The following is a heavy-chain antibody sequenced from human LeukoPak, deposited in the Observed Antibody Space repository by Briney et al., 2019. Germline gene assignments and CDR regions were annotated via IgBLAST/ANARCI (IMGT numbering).Heavy chain of an antibody. CDR3: AKVREIMFRGPQDY. V-gene: IGHV3-30*18. D-gene: IGHD3-16*01. Sequence: GGSLRLSCAASGFTFSNYGMHWVRQAPGKGLEWVAVMSYDGNNKYHADSVKGRFTISRDNSQNTLYLQMDSLRPDDTAAYYCAKVREIMFRGPQDYWGQGTLVTVSS. CDR1: GFTFSNYG. CDR2: MSYDGNNK. J-gene: IGHJ4*02.